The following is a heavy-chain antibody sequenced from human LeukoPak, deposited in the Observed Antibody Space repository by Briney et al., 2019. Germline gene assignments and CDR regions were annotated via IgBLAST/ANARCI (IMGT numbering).Heavy chain of an antibody. CDR3: ARRLTQYDCFDP. CDR1: RGSVSSNNVN. D-gene: IGHD2-2*01. CDR2: TYYRSTWYN. Sequence: TLSLTLAISRGSVSSNNVNWKWIRQSPTRGLEWLGRTYYRSTWYNDYAVSVRGRITVNPDTSKNQFSLHLNSVTPEDTAVYYCARRLTQYDCFDPWGQGILVTVSS. J-gene: IGHJ5*02. V-gene: IGHV6-1*01.